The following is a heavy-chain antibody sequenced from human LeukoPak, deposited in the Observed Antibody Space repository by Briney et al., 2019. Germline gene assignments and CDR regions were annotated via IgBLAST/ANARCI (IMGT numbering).Heavy chain of an antibody. Sequence: GGSLRLSCAASGFTFSSYGMHWVRQAPGKGLEWVAFIRYDGSNKYYADSVKGRFTISRDNSKNTLYLQMNSLRAEDTAVYYCAKSGGFDWYYITHDKNAFDIWGQGTMVTVSS. CDR2: IRYDGSNK. J-gene: IGHJ3*02. D-gene: IGHD3-9*01. CDR3: AKSGGFDWYYITHDKNAFDI. V-gene: IGHV3-30*02. CDR1: GFTFSSYG.